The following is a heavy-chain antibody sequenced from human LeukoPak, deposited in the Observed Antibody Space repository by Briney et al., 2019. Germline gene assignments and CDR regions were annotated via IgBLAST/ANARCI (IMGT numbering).Heavy chain of an antibody. CDR1: GFTFSSFA. CDR2: ISYDGTDK. CDR3: ASPGSTLTGGPV. Sequence: GGSLRLSCAASGFTFSSFAMHWVRQAPGKGLAWVAVISYDGTDKYQADSVKGRFTISRDNSKNTLYLQMNSLRAEDTAVYYCASPGSTLTGGPVWGQGSLVTVSS. J-gene: IGHJ4*02. V-gene: IGHV3-30*04. D-gene: IGHD3-9*01.